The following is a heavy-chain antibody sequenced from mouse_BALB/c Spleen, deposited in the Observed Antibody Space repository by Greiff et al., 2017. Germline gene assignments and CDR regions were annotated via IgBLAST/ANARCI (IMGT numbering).Heavy chain of an antibody. J-gene: IGHJ4*01. D-gene: IGHD1-1*01. V-gene: IGHV1-4*01. CDR2: INPSTGYT. Sequence: VQLQQSGTVLARPGASVKMSCKASGYSFTSYWMHWVKQRPGQGLEWIGYINPSTGYTEYNQKFKDKATLTADKSSSTAYMQLSSLTSEDSAVYYCASLSLKDYWGQGTSVTVSS. CDR1: GYSFTSYW. CDR3: ASLSLKDY.